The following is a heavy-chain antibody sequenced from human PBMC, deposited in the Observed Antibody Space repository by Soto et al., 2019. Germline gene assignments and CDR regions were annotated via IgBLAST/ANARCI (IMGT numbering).Heavy chain of an antibody. CDR3: AHWIARLDAFDI. J-gene: IGHJ3*02. D-gene: IGHD1-1*01. Sequence: EVRLLESGGGLVQPGGSLRLSCAASGFTFSTYAMTWVRQAPGKGLEWVSAISGSGGNTYYADSVRRRFTISRDNSKNTLYLQMNSLRSEDTALYYCAHWIARLDAFDICGQGTMVTLSS. CDR1: GFTFSTYA. CDR2: ISGSGGNT. V-gene: IGHV3-23*01.